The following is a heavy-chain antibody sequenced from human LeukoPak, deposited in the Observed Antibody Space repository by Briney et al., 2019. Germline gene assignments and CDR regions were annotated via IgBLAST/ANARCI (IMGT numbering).Heavy chain of an antibody. Sequence: ASVKVSCKASGYTFTSYAMHWVRQAPGQRLEWMGWINAGNGNTKYSQKFQGRVTITRDTSASTAYMELSSLRSEDTAVYYCAKDVVWFGEPYFDYWGQGTLVTVSS. D-gene: IGHD3-10*01. CDR1: GYTFTSYA. CDR2: INAGNGNT. CDR3: AKDVVWFGEPYFDY. V-gene: IGHV1-3*01. J-gene: IGHJ4*02.